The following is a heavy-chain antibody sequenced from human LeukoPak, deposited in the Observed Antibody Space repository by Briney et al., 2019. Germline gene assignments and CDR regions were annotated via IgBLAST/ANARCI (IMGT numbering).Heavy chain of an antibody. D-gene: IGHD6-19*01. Sequence: SVKVSCKASGGTFSSYAISWVRQAPGQGLEWMGGIIPIFGTANYAQKFQGRVTITADESTSTAYMELSSLRSEDTAVYYCARVFSGWYGGAFDIWGQGTMVTVSS. V-gene: IGHV1-69*01. CDR2: IIPIFGTA. CDR1: GGTFSSYA. J-gene: IGHJ3*02. CDR3: ARVFSGWYGGAFDI.